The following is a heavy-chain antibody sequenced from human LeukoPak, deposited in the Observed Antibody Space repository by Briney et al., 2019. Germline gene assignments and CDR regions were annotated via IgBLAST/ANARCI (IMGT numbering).Heavy chain of an antibody. CDR1: GFSFSSYG. D-gene: IGHD5-18*01. CDR3: AREGSYGESDY. J-gene: IGHJ4*02. Sequence: TGGSLRLSCAASGFSFSSYGMHWVRQAPGKGLEYVSAINSNGGSTYCAKSVKGRFTISRDNSRSTLYLQMGSLRAEDMAVYYCAREGSYGESDYWGQGTLVTVSS. V-gene: IGHV3-64*01. CDR2: INSNGGST.